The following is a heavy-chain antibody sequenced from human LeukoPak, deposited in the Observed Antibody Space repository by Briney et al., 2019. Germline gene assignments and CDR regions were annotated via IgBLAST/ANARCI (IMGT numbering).Heavy chain of an antibody. D-gene: IGHD5-12*01. V-gene: IGHV4-59*01. CDR2: IYYCGST. CDR3: ASSPWGYKAFDI. Sequence: SETLSLTCTVSGGSISSYYWSWIRQPPGKGLEWIGYIYYCGSTNYNPSLKSRVTISVDTSKNQFSLKLSSVTAADTAVYYCASSPWGYKAFDIWGQGTMVTVSS. J-gene: IGHJ3*02. CDR1: GGSISSYY.